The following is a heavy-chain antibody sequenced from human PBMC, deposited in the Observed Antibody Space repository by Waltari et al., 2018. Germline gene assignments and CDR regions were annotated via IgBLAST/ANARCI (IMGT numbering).Heavy chain of an antibody. D-gene: IGHD2-2*01. CDR2: IKADGGST. J-gene: IGHJ5*02. Sequence: QAPGKGLVWVSRIKADGGSTSYADSVKGRFTISRDNAKNTLYLEMNGLRAEDTAMYYCTRSRYCSTTNCQVDWFDPWGQGTLVTVSS. CDR3: TRSRYCSTTNCQVDWFDP. V-gene: IGHV3-74*01.